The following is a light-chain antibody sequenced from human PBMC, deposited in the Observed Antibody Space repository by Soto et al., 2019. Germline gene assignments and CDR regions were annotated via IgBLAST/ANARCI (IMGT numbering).Light chain of an antibody. CDR3: QQYGRSPVT. Sequence: EIVLTQSPGTLSLSPGERATLSCRASQSVSSSYLAWYQQKPGQAPRLLIYGASSRATGIPDMFSGSGSGTDFTLTISRLEPEEFAVYYCQQYGRSPVTFGQGTKVEIK. CDR1: QSVSSSY. V-gene: IGKV3-20*01. J-gene: IGKJ1*01. CDR2: GAS.